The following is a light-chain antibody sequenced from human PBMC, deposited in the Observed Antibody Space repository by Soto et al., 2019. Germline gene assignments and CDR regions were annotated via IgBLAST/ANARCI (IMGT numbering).Light chain of an antibody. CDR3: SSYTSSDTYA. Sequence: QSALTQPASVSGSPGQSITISCTGTSSDVGNYNYVSWHQHHPGKAPKLMINDVSNRPSGVSSRFSGSKSGNTASLTISGLQAEDEADYYCSSYTSSDTYAFGTGTKVTVL. CDR2: DVS. CDR1: SSDVGNYNY. J-gene: IGLJ1*01. V-gene: IGLV2-14*03.